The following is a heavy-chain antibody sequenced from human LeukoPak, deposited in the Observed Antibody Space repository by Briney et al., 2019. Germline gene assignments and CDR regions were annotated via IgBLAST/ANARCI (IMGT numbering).Heavy chain of an antibody. Sequence: SQTLSLTCTVSGGSISSGGYYWSWIRQHPGKGLEWIGYIYYSGSTYYNPSLKCRVTISVDTSKNQFSLKLSSVTAADTAVYYCARDRYTVVSWYFDLWGRGTPVTVSS. D-gene: IGHD4-23*01. CDR1: GGSISSGGYY. CDR2: IYYSGST. CDR3: ARDRYTVVSWYFDL. V-gene: IGHV4-31*03. J-gene: IGHJ2*01.